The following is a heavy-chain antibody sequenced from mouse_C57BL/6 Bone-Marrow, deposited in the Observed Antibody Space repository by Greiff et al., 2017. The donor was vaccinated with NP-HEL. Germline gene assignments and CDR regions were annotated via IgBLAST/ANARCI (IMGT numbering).Heavy chain of an antibody. Sequence: EVKLQESGPGLVKPSQSLSLTCSVTGYSITSGYYWNWIRQFPGNKLEWMGYISYDGSNNYNPSLKNRISITRDTSKNQFFLKLNSVTTEDTATYYCARAPTTVVAPNYWGQGTTLTVSS. CDR2: ISYDGSN. V-gene: IGHV3-6*01. J-gene: IGHJ2*01. D-gene: IGHD1-1*01. CDR3: ARAPTTVVAPNY. CDR1: GYSITSGYY.